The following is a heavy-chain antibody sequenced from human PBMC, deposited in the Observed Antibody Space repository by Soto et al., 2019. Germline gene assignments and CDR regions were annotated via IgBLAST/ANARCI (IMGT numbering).Heavy chain of an antibody. V-gene: IGHV1-18*01. CDR2: ISAYNGNT. D-gene: IGHD3-16*01. J-gene: IGHJ5*02. CDR1: GYTFTSFG. CDR3: ATGSFVGSWFDP. Sequence: GASVKISCKSSGYTFTSFGISWVRQAPGQGLEWMGWISAYNGNTNYAQKLQGRVTMTTDTSTSTAYMELRSLRSDDTAVYYCATGSFVGSWFDPWGQGTLVTVSS.